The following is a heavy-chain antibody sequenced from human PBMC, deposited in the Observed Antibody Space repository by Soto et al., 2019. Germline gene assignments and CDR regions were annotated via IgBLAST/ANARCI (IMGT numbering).Heavy chain of an antibody. V-gene: IGHV3-33*01. CDR1: GFTFSSYG. CDR2: IWYDGSNK. D-gene: IGHD2-15*01. Sequence: QVQLVESGGGVVQPGRSLRLSCAASGFTFSSYGMHWVRQAPGKGLEWVAVIWYDGSNKYYADSVKGRFTISRDNSKNTLYLQMNSLRAEDTAVYYCAREGRASSARGGFDYWGQGTLVTVSS. CDR3: AREGRASSARGGFDY. J-gene: IGHJ4*02.